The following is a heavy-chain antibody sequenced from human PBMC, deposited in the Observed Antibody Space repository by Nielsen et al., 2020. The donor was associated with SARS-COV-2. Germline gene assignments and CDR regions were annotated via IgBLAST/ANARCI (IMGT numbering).Heavy chain of an antibody. CDR3: ARSSRWGGYYYGMDV. CDR1: GYSFTSYW. CDR2: IYPGDSDT. V-gene: IGHV5-51*01. D-gene: IGHD4-23*01. Sequence: KVSCKGSGYSFTSYWIGWVRQMPGKGLEWMGIIYPGDSDTRYSPSFQGHVTISADKSISTAYLQWSSLKASDTAMYYCARSSRWGGYYYGMDVWGQGTTVTVSS. J-gene: IGHJ6*02.